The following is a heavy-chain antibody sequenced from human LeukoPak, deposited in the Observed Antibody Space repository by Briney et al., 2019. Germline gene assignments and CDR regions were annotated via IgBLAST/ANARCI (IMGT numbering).Heavy chain of an antibody. CDR2: VIPILGIA. CDR1: GGTFSSYA. J-gene: IGHJ4*02. Sequence: SVKVSCKASGGTFSSYAISWVRQAPGQGLEWMGRVIPILGIANYAQKFQDRVTITADKSTSTAYMELSSLRSEDTAVYYCARDLGYYYDSSGYPPDYWGQGTLVTVSS. D-gene: IGHD3-22*01. V-gene: IGHV1-69*04. CDR3: ARDLGYYYDSSGYPPDY.